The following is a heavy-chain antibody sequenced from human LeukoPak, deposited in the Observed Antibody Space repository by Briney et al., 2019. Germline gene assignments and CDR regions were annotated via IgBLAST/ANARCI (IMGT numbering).Heavy chain of an antibody. CDR2: IYYSGST. CDR3: ARTGTREFDP. D-gene: IGHD1-14*01. CDR1: GGSISSYY. Sequence: SETLSLTCTVSGGSISSYYWSWIRQPPGKGLEWIGYIYYSGSTNYTPSLKSRVTISVDTSKNQFSLKLSSVTAADTAVYYCARTGTREFDPWGQGTLVTVSS. J-gene: IGHJ5*02. V-gene: IGHV4-59*01.